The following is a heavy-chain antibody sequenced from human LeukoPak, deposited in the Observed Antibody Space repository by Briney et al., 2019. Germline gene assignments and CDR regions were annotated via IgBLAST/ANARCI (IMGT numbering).Heavy chain of an antibody. V-gene: IGHV3-15*01. CDR1: AFTFSNAW. D-gene: IGHD5-18*01. CDR3: VTEGFTYGFHSCNT. Sequence: GGSLRLSCAASAFTFSNAWMSWDRQAQGKGLEWVGRIKAKAHGGTTDYAAPVNGRFAISRDDSTNTLYLQMNSLKPDDTALYYCVTEGFTYGFHSCNTWGQGTTVTISS. J-gene: IGHJ3*01. CDR2: IKAKAHGGTT.